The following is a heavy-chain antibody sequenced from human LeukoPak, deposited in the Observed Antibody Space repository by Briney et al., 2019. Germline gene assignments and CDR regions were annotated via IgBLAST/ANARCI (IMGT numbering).Heavy chain of an antibody. J-gene: IGHJ4*02. CDR1: GGSISSGSYY. V-gene: IGHV4-61*02. Sequence: SQTLSLTCTVSGGSISSGSYYWSWIRQPAGKGLEWIGRIYSSGSTNYNPSLKSRVTVSVDTAKNQFSLKLSSVTAADSAVYYCARGRSFVKLWAPFDYWGQGTLVTVSS. D-gene: IGHD5-18*01. CDR2: IYSSGST. CDR3: ARGRSFVKLWAPFDY.